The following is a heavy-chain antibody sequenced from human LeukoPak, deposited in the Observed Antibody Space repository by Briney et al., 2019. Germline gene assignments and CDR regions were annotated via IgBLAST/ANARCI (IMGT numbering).Heavy chain of an antibody. CDR3: ARDVTSGAFDI. J-gene: IGHJ3*02. CDR1: GGSISSYY. D-gene: IGHD2-21*02. Sequence: SETLSLTCTVSGGSISSYYWSWIRQPPGKGLEWIGYIYYSGSTNYNPSLKSRVTISVGTSKNQFSLRLSSVTAADTAVYYCARDVTSGAFDIWGQGTMVTVSS. CDR2: IYYSGST. V-gene: IGHV4-59*01.